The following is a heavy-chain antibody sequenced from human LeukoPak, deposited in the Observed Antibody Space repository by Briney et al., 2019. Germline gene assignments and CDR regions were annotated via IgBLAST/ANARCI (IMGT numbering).Heavy chain of an antibody. CDR1: GYTFPSYY. CDR3: ARSRSSGWHDF. D-gene: IGHD6-19*01. V-gene: IGHV1-46*01. Sequence: ASVKVSCKACGYTFPSYYMHGVRQAPGQGLEWIGIINPSGGSTTSAQKFQGRVTMTRDASTSTVYLELSSLRSEDTAVYYCARSRSSGWHDFWGQGTLVIVSS. CDR2: INPSGGST. J-gene: IGHJ4*02.